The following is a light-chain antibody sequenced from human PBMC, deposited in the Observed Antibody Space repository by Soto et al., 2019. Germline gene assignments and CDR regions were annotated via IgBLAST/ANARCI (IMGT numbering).Light chain of an antibody. J-gene: IGKJ1*01. Sequence: DIQMTQSPSSLSAAVGDRVTITCRAGQSITTYLNWYQQKPGKAPNLLIYTTSNLESGVPSRFSGSGSGTDFTLTINSLQPEDFATYFCQQSYSRPRTFGQGTKVDIK. CDR1: QSITTY. CDR3: QQSYSRPRT. V-gene: IGKV1-39*01. CDR2: TTS.